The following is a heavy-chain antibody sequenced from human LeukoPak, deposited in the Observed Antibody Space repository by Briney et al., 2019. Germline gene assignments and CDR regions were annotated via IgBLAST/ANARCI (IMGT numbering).Heavy chain of an antibody. V-gene: IGHV3-21*04. CDR1: GLSFSSYT. D-gene: IGHD3-22*01. CDR3: ARDPRFYDSSGYLASFDY. J-gene: IGHJ4*02. CDR2: ISSSSSYI. Sequence: GGSLRLSCAPSGLSFSSYTIHWVRQAPGKGLEWVSSISSSSSYIYYADSVKGRFTISRDNAKNSLYLQMNSLRAEDTAVYYCARDPRFYDSSGYLASFDYWGQGTLVTVSS.